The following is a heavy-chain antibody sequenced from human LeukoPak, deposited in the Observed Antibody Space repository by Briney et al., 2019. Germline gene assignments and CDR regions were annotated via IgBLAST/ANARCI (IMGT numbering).Heavy chain of an antibody. CDR2: INHSGST. V-gene: IGHV4-34*01. Sequence: PSETLSLTCAVYGGSFSGYYWSWIRQPPGKGLEWTGEINHSGSTNYNPSLKSRVTISVDTSKNQFSLKLSSVTAADTAVYYCARQTVHPAAGIFSFDYYYYYMDVWGKGTTVTISS. CDR3: ARQTVHPAAGIFSFDYYYYYMDV. D-gene: IGHD6-13*01. CDR1: GGSFSGYY. J-gene: IGHJ6*03.